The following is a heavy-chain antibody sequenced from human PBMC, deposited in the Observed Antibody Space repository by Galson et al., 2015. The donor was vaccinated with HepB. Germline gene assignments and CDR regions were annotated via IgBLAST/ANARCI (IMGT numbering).Heavy chain of an antibody. CDR1: GFTVSSNY. CDR2: IYSGGST. D-gene: IGHD1-26*01. V-gene: IGHV3-53*01. CDR3: ASSIVGATNAFPGVDV. J-gene: IGHJ6*02. Sequence: SLRLSCAASGFTVSSNYMSWVRQAPGKGLEWVSVIYSGGSTYYADSVKGRFTISRDNSKNTLYLQMNSLRAEDTAVYYCASSIVGATNAFPGVDVWGQGTTVTVSS.